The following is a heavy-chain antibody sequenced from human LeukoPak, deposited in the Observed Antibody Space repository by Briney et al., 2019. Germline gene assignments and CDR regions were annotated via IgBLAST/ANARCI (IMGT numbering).Heavy chain of an antibody. D-gene: IGHD5-12*01. V-gene: IGHV4-59*01. CDR2: IYYSGST. J-gene: IGHJ3*02. Sequence: SETLSLTCTVSGGSISSYYWSWIRQPPGKGLEWIGYIYYSGSTNYNSSLKSRVTISVDTPKNQFSLKLSSVTAADTAVYYCARIRGYDGAFDIWGQGTMVTVSS. CDR3: ARIRGYDGAFDI. CDR1: GGSISSYY.